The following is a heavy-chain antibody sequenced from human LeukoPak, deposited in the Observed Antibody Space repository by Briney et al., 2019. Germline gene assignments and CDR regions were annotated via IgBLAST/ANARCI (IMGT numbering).Heavy chain of an antibody. Sequence: SVKVSCKASGGTLSSYTISWVRQAPGQGLEWMGRIIPILGIANYAQKFQGRVTITADKSTSTAYMELSSLRSEDTAVYYCARDTVAGTGDYWGQGTLVTVSS. V-gene: IGHV1-69*04. CDR2: IIPILGIA. J-gene: IGHJ4*02. CDR1: GGTLSSYT. CDR3: ARDTVAGTGDY. D-gene: IGHD6-19*01.